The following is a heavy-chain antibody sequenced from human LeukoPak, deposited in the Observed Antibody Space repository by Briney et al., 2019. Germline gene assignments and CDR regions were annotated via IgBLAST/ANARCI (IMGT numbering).Heavy chain of an antibody. D-gene: IGHD5-12*01. CDR3: ARDLSSMTIAATTNAFDY. V-gene: IGHV1-2*02. CDR2: INPNSGGT. CDR1: GYTFTGYY. J-gene: IGHJ4*02. Sequence: ASVKVSCKASGYTFTGYYMHWVRQAPGQGLEWMGWINPNSGGTNYAQKFQGRVTMTRDTSISTAYMELSRLRSDDTAVYYCARDLSSMTIAATTNAFDYWGQGTLVTVSS.